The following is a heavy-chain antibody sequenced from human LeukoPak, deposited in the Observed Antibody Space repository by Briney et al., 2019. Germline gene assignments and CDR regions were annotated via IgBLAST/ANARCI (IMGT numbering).Heavy chain of an antibody. CDR2: ISYDGSNK. Sequence: GRSLRLSCAVSGFTFSSYAMHWVRQAPGKGLEWVAVISYDGSNKYYADSVKGRFTISRDNSKNTLYLQMNSLRAEDTAVYYCARDGGYNYFDYWGQGTLVTVSS. J-gene: IGHJ4*02. D-gene: IGHD5-12*01. CDR1: GFTFSSYA. V-gene: IGHV3-30*04. CDR3: ARDGGYNYFDY.